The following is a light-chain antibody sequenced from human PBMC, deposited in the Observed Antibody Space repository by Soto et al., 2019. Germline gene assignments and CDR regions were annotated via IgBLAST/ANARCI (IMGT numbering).Light chain of an antibody. V-gene: IGKV1-5*03. CDR2: KAS. CDR1: QSISSW. J-gene: IGKJ1*01. CDR3: QQYNSMSRS. Sequence: DIQMTQSPSTLSASVGDRVTITCRASQSISSWLAWYQQKPGKAPKLLIYKASSLESGVPSRFSGSGSGTEFPLTISSLQPDDFATYYCQQYNSMSRSFGQGTKVEI.